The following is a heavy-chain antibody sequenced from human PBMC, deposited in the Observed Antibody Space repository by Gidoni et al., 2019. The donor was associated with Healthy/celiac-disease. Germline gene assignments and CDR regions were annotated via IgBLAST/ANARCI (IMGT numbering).Heavy chain of an antibody. V-gene: IGHV3-9*01. Sequence: EVQLVESGGGLVQPGRSLRLSCAASGFPFDDYAMHWVRQAPGKGLEWVSGISWNSGSIGDADSVKGRFTISRDNAKNSLYLQMNSLRAEDTALYYCAKDAAAAGGGLFDYWGQGTLVTVSS. J-gene: IGHJ4*02. CDR2: ISWNSGSI. D-gene: IGHD6-13*01. CDR3: AKDAAAAGGGLFDY. CDR1: GFPFDDYA.